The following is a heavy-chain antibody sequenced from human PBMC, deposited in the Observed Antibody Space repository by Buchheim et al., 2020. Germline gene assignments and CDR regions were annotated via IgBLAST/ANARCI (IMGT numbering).Heavy chain of an antibody. V-gene: IGHV3-30*04. CDR1: GFTFSSYA. D-gene: IGHD2-15*01. CDR3: ARDLVV. J-gene: IGHJ6*02. Sequence: QVQLVESGGGVVQPGRSLRLSCAASGFTFSSYAMHWVRQAPGKGLEWVAVISYDGSNKYYADSVKGRFTISRDNSKKTPYLQMNSLRAEDTAVYYCARDLVVWGQGTT. CDR2: ISYDGSNK.